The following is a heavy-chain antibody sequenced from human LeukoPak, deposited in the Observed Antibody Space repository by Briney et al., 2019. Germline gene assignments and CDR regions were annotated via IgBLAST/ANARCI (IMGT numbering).Heavy chain of an antibody. D-gene: IGHD5-12*01. J-gene: IGHJ4*02. CDR2: ISASGDNT. CDR3: ARDHPYCGYSGYAN. Sequence: GGSLRLSCDASGFTVNSYAMNWVRQAPGKGLEWVSVISASGDNTYYADSVKGRFTISRDDSKNTVYLQMNSLRAEDTAVYYCARDHPYCGYSGYANWGQGTLVTVSS. CDR1: GFTVNSYA. V-gene: IGHV3-23*01.